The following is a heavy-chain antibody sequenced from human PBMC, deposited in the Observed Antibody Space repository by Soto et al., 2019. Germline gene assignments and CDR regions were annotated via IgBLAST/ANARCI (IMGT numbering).Heavy chain of an antibody. CDR2: FDPEDGET. CDR3: ATTYDILTGPDGKFDY. CDR1: GYTLTELS. V-gene: IGHV1-24*01. D-gene: IGHD3-9*01. Sequence: GASVKVSCKVSGYTLTELSMHWVRQAPGKGLEWMGGFDPEDGETIYAQKFQGRVTMTEDTSTDTAYMELSSLRSEDTAVYYCATTYDILTGPDGKFDYSGQGTLVTVSS. J-gene: IGHJ4*02.